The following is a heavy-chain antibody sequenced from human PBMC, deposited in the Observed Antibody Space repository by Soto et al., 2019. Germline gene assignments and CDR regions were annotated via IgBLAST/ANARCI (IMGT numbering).Heavy chain of an antibody. CDR3: AGDSRTGATTGETPRPYFGC. J-gene: IGHJ4*02. CDR2: INPSGGSK. Sequence: QVQLVQSGAEVRKPGASVRVSCKASEYTFTNYYMHWVRQAPGQGLEWMGIINPSGGSKSYGQKFKRGVNMTRDTSTSTVYMERSSLRSEDTAVYYCAGDSRTGATTGETPRPYFGCWGQGPLVTVSS. CDR1: EYTFTNYY. D-gene: IGHD2-8*02. V-gene: IGHV1-46*01.